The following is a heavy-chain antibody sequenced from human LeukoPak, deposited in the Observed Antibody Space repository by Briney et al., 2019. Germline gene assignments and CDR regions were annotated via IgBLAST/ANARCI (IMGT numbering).Heavy chain of an antibody. Sequence: SETLSLTCTVSGGSISSSSYYWGWIRQPPGKGLEWIGYIYYSGSTNYNPSLKSRVTISVDTSKNQFSLKLSSVTAADTAVYYCARQEQQLIYNWFDPWGQGALVTVSS. D-gene: IGHD6-13*01. CDR2: IYYSGST. CDR3: ARQEQQLIYNWFDP. V-gene: IGHV4-61*05. CDR1: GGSISSSSYY. J-gene: IGHJ5*02.